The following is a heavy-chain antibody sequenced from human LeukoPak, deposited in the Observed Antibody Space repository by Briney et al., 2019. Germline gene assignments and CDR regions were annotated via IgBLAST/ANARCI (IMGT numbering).Heavy chain of an antibody. CDR3: ARDLGYYVWGSYRPGYNWFDP. V-gene: IGHV3-74*01. Sequence: GGSLRLSCAASGIIFSNYWMHWVRQAPGKGLVWVSRINRDGSSTSYADSVKGRFTISRDNAKNTLYLQMNSLRAEDTAVYYCARDLGYYVWGSYRPGYNWFDPWGQGTLVTVSS. J-gene: IGHJ5*02. CDR1: GIIFSNYW. CDR2: INRDGSST. D-gene: IGHD3-16*02.